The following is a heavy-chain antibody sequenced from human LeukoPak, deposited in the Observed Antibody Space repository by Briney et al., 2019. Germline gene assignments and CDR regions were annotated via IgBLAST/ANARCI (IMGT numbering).Heavy chain of an antibody. CDR2: IWYDGSNK. V-gene: IGHV3-30*02. J-gene: IGHJ6*02. CDR1: GFTFSSYG. Sequence: GGSLRLSCAASGFTFSSYGMHWVRQAPGKGLEWVAVIWYDGSNKYYADSVKGRFTISRDNSKNTLYLQMNSLRAEDTAVYYCAKGGVGSSPYYYYGMDVWGQGTTVTVSS. D-gene: IGHD6-6*01. CDR3: AKGGVGSSPYYYYGMDV.